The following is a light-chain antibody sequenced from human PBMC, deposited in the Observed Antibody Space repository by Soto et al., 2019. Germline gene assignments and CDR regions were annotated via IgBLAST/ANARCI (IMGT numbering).Light chain of an antibody. Sequence: DIQMTQSPSSLSASVGDRVTITCRASQSISSYLNWYQQKPGKAPKLLLYAASSLQSGVPSRFSGSGSGTAFPLTISSLQPEDFATYYCQQSYSTLFTFGPGTKVDIK. V-gene: IGKV1-39*01. J-gene: IGKJ3*01. CDR2: AAS. CDR1: QSISSY. CDR3: QQSYSTLFT.